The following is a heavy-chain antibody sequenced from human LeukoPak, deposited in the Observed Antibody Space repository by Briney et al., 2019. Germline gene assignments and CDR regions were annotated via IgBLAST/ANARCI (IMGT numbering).Heavy chain of an antibody. CDR1: GFTFSSYS. CDR2: ISGGGTST. V-gene: IGHV3-23*01. CDR3: ATSQLRT. J-gene: IGHJ3*01. Sequence: GGSLRLSCAASGFTFSSYSMNWVRQAPGKGLEWVSAISGGGTSTNYADSVKGRFTISRDNSKNTLYLQMNSLRAEDTAVYYCATSQLRTWGHGTMVTVSS. D-gene: IGHD1-7*01.